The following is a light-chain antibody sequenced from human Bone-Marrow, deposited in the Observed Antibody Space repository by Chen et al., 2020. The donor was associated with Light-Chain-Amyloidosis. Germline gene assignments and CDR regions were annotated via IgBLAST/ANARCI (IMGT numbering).Light chain of an antibody. CDR2: RDT. V-gene: IGLV3-25*03. CDR1: DLPTKY. CDR3: QSADSSGTYEVI. J-gene: IGLJ2*01. Sequence: SYELTQPPSVSVSPGQPARLTCSGDDLPTKYAHWYQQKPGQAPVLVIHRDTERPSGISERFSGSSSGTTATLTISGVQAEDEADYHCQSADSSGTYEVIFGGGTKLTVL.